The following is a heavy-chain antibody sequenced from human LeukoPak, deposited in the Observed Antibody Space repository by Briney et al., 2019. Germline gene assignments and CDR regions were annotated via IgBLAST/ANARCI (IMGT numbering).Heavy chain of an antibody. V-gene: IGHV3-33*08. CDR3: VRASSGFDY. Sequence: GGSLRLSCVASGFGFSSYGMHWVRQAPGKGLEWVAVIWFSGSNKFYADSVKGRFTISREDAKNSLYLQMNSLRAGDTAVYYCVRASSGFDYWGQGALVTVSS. D-gene: IGHD2-15*01. J-gene: IGHJ4*02. CDR1: GFGFSSYG. CDR2: IWFSGSNK.